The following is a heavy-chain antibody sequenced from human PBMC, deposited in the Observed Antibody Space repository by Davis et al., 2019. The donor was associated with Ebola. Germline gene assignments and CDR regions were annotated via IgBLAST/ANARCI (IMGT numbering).Heavy chain of an antibody. CDR3: ARAGSSWIYYGMDV. Sequence: MPSETLSLTCAVYGGSFNNYYWNWIRQPPGKGLEWIGEINHSGSTNYNPSLKSRVTISVDTSKNQFSLKLSSVTAADTAVYYCARAGSSWIYYGMDVWGKGTTVTVSS. J-gene: IGHJ6*04. D-gene: IGHD6-6*01. CDR2: INHSGST. V-gene: IGHV4-34*01. CDR1: GGSFNNYY.